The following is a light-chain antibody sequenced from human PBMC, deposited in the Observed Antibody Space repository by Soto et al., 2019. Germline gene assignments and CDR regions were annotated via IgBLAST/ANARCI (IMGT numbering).Light chain of an antibody. CDR3: QQYGSSPRT. CDR1: QSVSSSY. V-gene: IGKV3-20*01. CDR2: GAC. J-gene: IGKJ1*01. Sequence: EIVLTQAPGTLSLSPGERATLSCRASQSVSSSYLAWYQQKPGQAPRLLIYGACSRATGIPDRFSGSGSGTDFTLTISRLEPEDFAVYYCQQYGSSPRTFGQGTNVEIK.